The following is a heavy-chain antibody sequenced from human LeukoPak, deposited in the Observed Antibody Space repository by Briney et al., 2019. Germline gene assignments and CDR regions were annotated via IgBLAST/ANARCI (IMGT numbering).Heavy chain of an antibody. CDR2: INHSGST. D-gene: IGHD3-22*01. V-gene: IGHV4-34*01. J-gene: IGHJ4*02. CDR3: ARGRACYYDSSYATFDY. CDR1: GGSFSGYY. Sequence: RTSETLSLTCAVYGGSFSGYYWSWIRQPPGKGLEWIGEINHSGSTNYNPSLKSRVTISVDTSKNQFSLKLSSVTAADTAVYYCARGRACYYDSSYATFDYWGQGTLVTVSS.